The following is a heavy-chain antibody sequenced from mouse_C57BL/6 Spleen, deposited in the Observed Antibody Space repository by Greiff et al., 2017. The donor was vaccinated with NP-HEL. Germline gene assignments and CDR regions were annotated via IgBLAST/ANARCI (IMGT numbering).Heavy chain of an antibody. J-gene: IGHJ2*01. CDR1: GYTFTSYW. V-gene: IGHV1-64*01. CDR3: ARCYDGSHYFDD. Sequence: QVQLQQPGAELVKPGASVKLSCKASGYTFTSYWMHWVKQRPGQGLEWIGMIHPNSGSTNYNEKFKSKATLTVDKSSSTAYMQLSSLTSEDSAVYYCARCYDGSHYFDDWGQGTTLTVSS. D-gene: IGHD2-3*01. CDR2: IHPNSGST.